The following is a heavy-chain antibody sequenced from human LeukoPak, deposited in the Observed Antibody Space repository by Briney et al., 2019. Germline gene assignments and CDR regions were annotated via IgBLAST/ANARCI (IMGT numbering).Heavy chain of an antibody. CDR3: ASGRYCSGGSCYAY. V-gene: IGHV3-23*01. CDR2: ISGSGGST. CDR1: GFTFSTYA. J-gene: IGHJ4*02. D-gene: IGHD2-15*01. Sequence: PGGSLRLSCAASGFTFSTYAMSWVRQAPGKGLEWVSAISGSGGSTYYADSVKGRFTISRDNAKNSLYLQMNSLRAEDTAVYYCASGRYCSGGSCYAYWGQGTLVTVSS.